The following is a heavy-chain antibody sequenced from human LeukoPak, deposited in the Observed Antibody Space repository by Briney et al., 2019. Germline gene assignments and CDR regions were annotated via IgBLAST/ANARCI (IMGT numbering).Heavy chain of an antibody. D-gene: IGHD6-13*01. V-gene: IGHV4-39*07. CDR1: GGSISSSSYY. Sequence: PSETLSLTCTVSGGSISSSSYYWGWIRQPPGKGLEWIGSIYYSGSTNYNPSLKSRVTISVDTSKNQFSLKLSSVTAADTAVYYCARDLVAAGYKDVWWFDPWGQGTLVTVSS. CDR3: ARDLVAAGYKDVWWFDP. J-gene: IGHJ5*02. CDR2: IYYSGST.